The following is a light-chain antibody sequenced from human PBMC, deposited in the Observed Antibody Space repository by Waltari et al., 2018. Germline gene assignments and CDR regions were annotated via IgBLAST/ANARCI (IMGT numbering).Light chain of an antibody. V-gene: IGKV3-11*01. CDR1: QSVSTY. J-gene: IGKJ2*01. CDR3: QQRGNWPSGYT. Sequence: EIVLTQSPATLSLSPGERATLSCRASQSVSTYLTVYQQKPGQPPRLLIYDASRRATGTPARFSGSGSGTDFTLTISSPEPEDFAVYYCQQRGNWPSGYTFGQGTKLEIK. CDR2: DAS.